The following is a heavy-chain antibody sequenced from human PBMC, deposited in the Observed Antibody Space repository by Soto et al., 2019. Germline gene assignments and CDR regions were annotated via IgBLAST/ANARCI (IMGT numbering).Heavy chain of an antibody. D-gene: IGHD3-10*01. CDR2: IDSDGSST. V-gene: IGHV3-74*01. CDR3: ERGGVIWFGDSMDV. CDR1: GFTLSSYW. J-gene: IGHJ6*02. Sequence: VQLVESGGGLVQPGGSLRLSCAASGFTLSSYWMHWVRQAPGKGLVWVSRIDSDGSSTNYADSVKGRFTISRDNAKNTLSMQMNSMRAEDTAVYYCERGGVIWFGDSMDVWGQGTTVTVSS.